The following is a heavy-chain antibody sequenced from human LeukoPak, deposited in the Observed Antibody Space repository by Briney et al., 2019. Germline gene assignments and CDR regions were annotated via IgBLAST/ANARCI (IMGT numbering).Heavy chain of an antibody. J-gene: IGHJ4*02. CDR3: ARTSTIPLDY. Sequence: ASVKVSCKASGYTFTNYGISWVRQAPGQGLEWMGWISAYSGNTNYAQKLQDRVTMTTDTSTSTAYMELRSLRSDDTAVYYCARTSTIPLDYWGQGTLVTVSS. CDR2: ISAYSGNT. CDR1: GYTFTNYG. V-gene: IGHV1-18*01. D-gene: IGHD5-24*01.